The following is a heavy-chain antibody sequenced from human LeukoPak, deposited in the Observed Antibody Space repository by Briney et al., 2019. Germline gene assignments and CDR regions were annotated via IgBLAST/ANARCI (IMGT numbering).Heavy chain of an antibody. J-gene: IGHJ4*02. CDR1: GYTFTAWY. V-gene: IGHV1-2*02. CDR3: ARDGLRDILTGYYTY. Sequence: ASVKVSCEASGYTFTAWYIHWVRQAPGQGLEWMGWIDPNSGGTGYAQKFQGRVTLTRDTSIRPAYMDLSSLRSDDTAACYCARDGLRDILTGYYTYWGQGTLVTVSS. D-gene: IGHD3-9*01. CDR2: IDPNSGGT.